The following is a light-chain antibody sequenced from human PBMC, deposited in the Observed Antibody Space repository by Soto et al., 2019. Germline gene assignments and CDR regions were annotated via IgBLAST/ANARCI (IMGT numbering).Light chain of an antibody. V-gene: IGKV1-27*01. CDR3: QNYNRIPWT. J-gene: IGKJ1*01. CDR1: QDIRNY. Sequence: IQMTQSPSSLSASVGDRVTITCRASQDIRNYLAWYQQKPGKVPKLLIYAASTLQSGVPSRFSGSGSGTGFTLTISSLQPEDVATYYCQNYNRIPWTFGQGTKVDIK. CDR2: AAS.